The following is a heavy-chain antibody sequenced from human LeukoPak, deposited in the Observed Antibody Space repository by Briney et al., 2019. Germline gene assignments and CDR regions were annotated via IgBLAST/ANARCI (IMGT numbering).Heavy chain of an antibody. Sequence: GASLQISCKGSGYSFPNYWIGWVRQMPGKGLEWMGIIYPGDSDTTYKPSFQGQVTISADKSISTAHLQWSSLQASDTAVYYCARSRAEKVPVWGSYRHHDAFDIWGQGTRVTGSP. J-gene: IGHJ3*02. CDR2: IYPGDSDT. V-gene: IGHV5-51*01. CDR1: GYSFPNYW. CDR3: ARSRAEKVPVWGSYRHHDAFDI. D-gene: IGHD3-16*02.